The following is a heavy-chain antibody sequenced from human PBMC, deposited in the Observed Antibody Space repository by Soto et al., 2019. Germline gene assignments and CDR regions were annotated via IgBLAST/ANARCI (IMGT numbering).Heavy chain of an antibody. J-gene: IGHJ6*02. CDR3: AKDHYGSVSYGMDV. CDR2: ITWNSGTR. Sequence: EVQLVESGGGLVQPGRSLRLSCAASGFTFDDYAMHWVRQTPGKGLEWVSGITWNSGTRGYADSVKGRFTISRDNGKNSLYLQMNSLSPDDTALYYCAKDHYGSVSYGMDVWCQGSTVIVSS. V-gene: IGHV3-9*01. D-gene: IGHD3-10*01. CDR1: GFTFDDYA.